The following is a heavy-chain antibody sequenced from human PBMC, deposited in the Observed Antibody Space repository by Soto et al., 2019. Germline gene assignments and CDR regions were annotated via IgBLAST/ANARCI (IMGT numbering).Heavy chain of an antibody. D-gene: IGHD4-4*01. CDR1: GLIFSNYK. Sequence: PGGSLRLSCAASGLIFSNYKMHWVRQAPGKGLVWVSRINTDGSITDYADSVKGRFTVSRDNPKSTLYLQMNSLRAEDTAVYYCARDTDGLHYWGQGTLVTVSS. CDR2: INTDGSIT. J-gene: IGHJ4*02. CDR3: ARDTDGLHY. V-gene: IGHV3-74*01.